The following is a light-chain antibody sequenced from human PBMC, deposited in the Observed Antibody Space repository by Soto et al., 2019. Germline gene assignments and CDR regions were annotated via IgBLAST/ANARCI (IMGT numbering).Light chain of an antibody. Sequence: EIVLTQSPGTVSLSAGERATLSCRTNESVSSTYLAWYRQKPGQAPRLLIYGASSRATGIPDRFSGSGSGTDLTLTISRLEPEDFAVYYCQQYGSSVWTFGQGTKVDI. J-gene: IGKJ1*01. CDR2: GAS. CDR3: QQYGSSVWT. V-gene: IGKV3-20*01. CDR1: ESVSSTY.